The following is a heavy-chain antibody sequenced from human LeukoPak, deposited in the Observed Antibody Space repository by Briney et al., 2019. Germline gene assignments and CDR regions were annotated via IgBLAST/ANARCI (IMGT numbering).Heavy chain of an antibody. V-gene: IGHV3-30*18. CDR1: GFTFSSYW. CDR2: ISYDGSNK. CDR3: AKGSGSYYYGMDV. J-gene: IGHJ6*02. D-gene: IGHD1-26*01. Sequence: GGSLRLSCAASGFTFSSYWMSWVRQAPGKGLEWVAVISYDGSNKYYADSVKGRFTISRDNSKNTLYLQMNSLRAEDTAVYYCAKGSGSYYYGMDVWGQGTTVTVSS.